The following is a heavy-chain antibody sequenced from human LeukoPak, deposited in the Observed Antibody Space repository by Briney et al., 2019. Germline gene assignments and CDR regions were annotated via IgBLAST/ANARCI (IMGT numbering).Heavy chain of an antibody. CDR3: ARSRYSYYFDY. J-gene: IGHJ4*02. CDR1: GGSVSSSSYY. D-gene: IGHD2-15*01. CDR2: IDYSGGT. Sequence: PSETLSLPCTVSGGSVSSSSYYWGWIRQSPGKGLEWIGSIDYSGGTYSNPSLKTRLTISVDTSKNQFSLKLSSVTAADTAVYYCARSRYSYYFDYWGQGTLVTVSS. V-gene: IGHV4-39*01.